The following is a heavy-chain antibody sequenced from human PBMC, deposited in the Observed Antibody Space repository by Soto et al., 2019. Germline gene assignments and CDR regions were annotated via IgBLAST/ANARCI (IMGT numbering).Heavy chain of an antibody. CDR3: ARLSRPNYYDTSGFFKDNWFDP. CDR1: GGTFNSYN. Sequence: ASVKVSCKASGGTFNSYNINWVRQAPGQGLEWMGGIIPIVETPKYAQKFQGRVTITADESTNTVYMELSSLRSEDTAMYYCARLSRPNYYDTSGFFKDNWFDPWGQGTLVTVSS. V-gene: IGHV1-69*13. CDR2: IIPIVETP. J-gene: IGHJ5*02. D-gene: IGHD3-22*01.